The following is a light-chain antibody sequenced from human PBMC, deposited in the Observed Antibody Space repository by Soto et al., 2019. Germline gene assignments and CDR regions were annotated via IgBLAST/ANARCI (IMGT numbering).Light chain of an antibody. CDR3: QQYDKSWT. CDR2: GAS. Sequence: EIVLTQSPGTLSLSPGQRATLSCRASQSVSHNYLAWYQQKPGQAPRLLIYGASSRATGIPDRFGGSGSGTHFILTISRLEPEDFAVYYCQQYDKSWTFGQGTKV. J-gene: IGKJ1*01. V-gene: IGKV3-20*01. CDR1: QSVSHNY.